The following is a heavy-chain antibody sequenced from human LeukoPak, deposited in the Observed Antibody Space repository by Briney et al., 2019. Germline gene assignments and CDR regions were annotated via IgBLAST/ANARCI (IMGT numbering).Heavy chain of an antibody. CDR2: ISAYNGNT. D-gene: IGHD6-13*01. Sequence: GASVKVSCKASGYTFTSYGISWVRQAPGQGLERMGWISAYNGNTNYAQKFQGRVTMTRDTSISTAYMELSRLRSDDTAVYYCASDGIAAAGLPLDYWGQGTLVTVSS. CDR1: GYTFTSYG. V-gene: IGHV1-18*01. CDR3: ASDGIAAAGLPLDY. J-gene: IGHJ4*02.